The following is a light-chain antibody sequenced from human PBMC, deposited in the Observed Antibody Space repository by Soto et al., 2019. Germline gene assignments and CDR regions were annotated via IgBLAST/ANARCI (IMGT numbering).Light chain of an antibody. V-gene: IGLV2-14*01. CDR2: DVS. CDR3: SSYSSSATHVV. J-gene: IGLJ2*01. CDR1: STDVGNFNY. Sequence: QSALTQPASVSGSPGLSITISCTGTSTDVGNFNYVSWYQQHPGKAPKLIIYDVSNRPSGVSYRFSASKSGSTASLTISGLQAEDEANYYRSSYSSSATHVVFGGGTKVTVL.